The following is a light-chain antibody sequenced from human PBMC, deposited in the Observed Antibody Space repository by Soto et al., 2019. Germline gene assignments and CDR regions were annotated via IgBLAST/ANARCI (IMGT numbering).Light chain of an antibody. V-gene: IGKV3-11*01. Sequence: EIVMTQSPATLSVSPGERATLSCRASQSVSSNLAWYQQKPGQAPRLLIYGASTRATGIPARFSGSGSGTDFTLTISSLEPEDFAVYYCQQRSNWSFGGGTKVDI. J-gene: IGKJ4*01. CDR3: QQRSNWS. CDR1: QSVSSN. CDR2: GAS.